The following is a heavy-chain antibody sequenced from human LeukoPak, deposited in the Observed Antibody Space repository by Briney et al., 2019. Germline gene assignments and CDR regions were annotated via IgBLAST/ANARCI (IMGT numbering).Heavy chain of an antibody. D-gene: IGHD3-16*02. CDR2: MFYSGDA. CDR1: GDSISNRSYY. J-gene: IGHJ6*03. V-gene: IGHV4-39*07. Sequence: SETLSLTCTVSGDSISNRSYYWGWIRQPPGKGLEWIGSMFYSGDAYYNPSLKSRVTISMYTSKNQFSLKVSSVTAADTAVYYCARETGDRYNFYYMDVWGKGTTVTVSS. CDR3: ARETGDRYNFYYMDV.